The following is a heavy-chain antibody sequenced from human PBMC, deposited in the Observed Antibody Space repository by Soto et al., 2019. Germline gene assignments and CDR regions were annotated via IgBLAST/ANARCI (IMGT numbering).Heavy chain of an antibody. D-gene: IGHD2-21*01. Sequence: QVHLQQWGAGLLKPSETLSLTCGVYGGSLRGSYWSWIRQPPGTALEWLGKVTHSGSTTFNPSLKRRVSVSVDTADNQFSLKLTSVTAADTAVYYCARGHIPVYGPVPDYFDSWGEGTLVTVSS. V-gene: IGHV4-34*02. J-gene: IGHJ4*02. CDR3: ARGHIPVYGPVPDYFDS. CDR2: VTHSGST. CDR1: GGSLRGSY.